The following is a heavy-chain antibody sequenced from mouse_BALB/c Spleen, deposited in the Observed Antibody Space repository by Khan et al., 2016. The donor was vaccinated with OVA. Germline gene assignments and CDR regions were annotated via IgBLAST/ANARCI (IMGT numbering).Heavy chain of an antibody. CDR2: IDPENGNT. D-gene: IGHD2-3*01. CDR3: TRDGYSPWFVY. J-gene: IGHJ3*01. V-gene: IGHV14-1*02. CDR1: GFNIKDYY. Sequence: EVQLQETGAELVRPGALVKLSCKASGFNIKDYYIHWVKQRPEQGLEWIGWIDPENGNTIYDPKFQGKATIIADTSSNTAYLQLSSLTSEDTAVYYCTRDGYSPWFVYWGQGTLVTVSA.